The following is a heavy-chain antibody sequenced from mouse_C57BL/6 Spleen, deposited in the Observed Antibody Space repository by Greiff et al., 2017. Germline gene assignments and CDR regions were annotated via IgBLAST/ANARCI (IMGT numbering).Heavy chain of an antibody. J-gene: IGHJ2*01. D-gene: IGHD2-4*01. Sequence: QVQLKQPGAELVKPGASVKMSCKASGYTFTSYWITWVKQRPGQGLEWIGDIYPGSGSTNYNEKFKSKATLTVDTSSSTAYMQLSSLTSEDSAVYDCARDDCNDLYDFDYWGQGTTLTVSS. CDR2: IYPGSGST. V-gene: IGHV1-55*01. CDR3: ARDDCNDLYDFDY. CDR1: GYTFTSYW.